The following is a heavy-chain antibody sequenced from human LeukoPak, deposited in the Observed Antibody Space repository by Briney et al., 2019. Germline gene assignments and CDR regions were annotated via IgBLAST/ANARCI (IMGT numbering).Heavy chain of an antibody. CDR2: ISWNSGSR. CDR3: ATYSSLNRREFQY. CDR1: GFTFHDYA. D-gene: IGHD3-22*01. J-gene: IGHJ1*01. V-gene: IGHV3-9*01. Sequence: GGSLRLSCAASGFTFHDYAMHWVRQAPGKGLEWVSSISWNSGSRGYADSVKGRFTISRDNAKNSLYLQMNSLRAEDTAVYYCATYSSLNRREFQYWGQGTLLTVSS.